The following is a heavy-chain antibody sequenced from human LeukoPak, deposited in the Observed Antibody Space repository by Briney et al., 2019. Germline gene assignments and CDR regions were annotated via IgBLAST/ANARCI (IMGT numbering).Heavy chain of an antibody. CDR1: GDSISGYH. V-gene: IGHV4-4*09. CDR3: ARRRGGFGEGEFPY. D-gene: IGHD3-10*01. CDR2: IGPSGRT. Sequence: SETLSLTCTVSGDSISGYHWSWIRQPPGKGLEWIGHIGPSGRTSYNPPLNSRVTISTDTSGNLFSLKLTSVTAADTAVYYCARRRGGFGEGEFPYWGQGTLVTVSA. J-gene: IGHJ4*02.